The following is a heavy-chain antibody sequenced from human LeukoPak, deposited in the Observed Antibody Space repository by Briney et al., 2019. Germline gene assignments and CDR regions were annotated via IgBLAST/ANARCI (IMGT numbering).Heavy chain of an antibody. V-gene: IGHV3-7*01. J-gene: IGHJ4*02. CDR1: GFTFSSRYW. Sequence: GGSLRLSCVASGFTFSSRYWMSWVRQAPGKGLEWVANINQDGSEKYYVDSVKGRFTISRDNAKNSLYLQMNSLRAEDTAVYYCARDEFDGEDYWGQGTLVTVSS. CDR3: ARDEFDGEDY. D-gene: IGHD3-10*01. CDR2: INQDGSEK.